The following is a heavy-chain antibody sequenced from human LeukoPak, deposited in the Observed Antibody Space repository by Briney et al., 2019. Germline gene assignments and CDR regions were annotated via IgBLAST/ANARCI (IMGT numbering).Heavy chain of an antibody. J-gene: IGHJ4*02. CDR1: GFTFSSYA. CDR3: AKDPYYDSSGYSLYYFDY. V-gene: IGHV3-64*01. CDR2: ISSNGGST. D-gene: IGHD3-22*01. Sequence: GGSLRLSCAASGFTFSSYAMHWVRQAPGKGLEYVSAISSNGGSTYYANSVKGRFTISRDNSKNTLYLQMNSLRAEDTAVYYCAKDPYYDSSGYSLYYFDYWGQGTLVTVSS.